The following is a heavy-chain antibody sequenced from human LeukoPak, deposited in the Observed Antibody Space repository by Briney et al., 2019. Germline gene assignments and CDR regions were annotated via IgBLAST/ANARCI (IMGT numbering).Heavy chain of an antibody. CDR3: AREQSKMATIKAFDI. CDR2: ISYDGSNK. CDR1: GFTFSSYA. D-gene: IGHD5-24*01. V-gene: IGHV3-30-3*01. Sequence: GRSLRLSCAASGFTFSSYAMHWARQAPGKGLEWVAVISYDGSNKYYADSVKGRFTISRDNSKNTLYLQMNSLRAEDTAVYYCAREQSKMATIKAFDIWGQGTMVTVSS. J-gene: IGHJ3*02.